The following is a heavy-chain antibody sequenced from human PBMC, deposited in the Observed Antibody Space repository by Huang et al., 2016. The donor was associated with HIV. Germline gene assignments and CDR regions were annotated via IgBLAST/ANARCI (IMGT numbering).Heavy chain of an antibody. Sequence: QVRQDQWGAGLLKPSETLTRTCAVYGDSLSGFFWSWIRQSPGRGLEWIGEITQSGRTNYNPSLKSRVTIAMDTSKKQFSLKLKSVTADDTSTYYCARGRGTSWSFFDTWGQGSFVTVSS. D-gene: IGHD2-2*01. CDR2: ITQSGRT. V-gene: IGHV4-34*01. CDR1: GDSLSGFF. CDR3: ARGRGTSWSFFDT. J-gene: IGHJ5*02.